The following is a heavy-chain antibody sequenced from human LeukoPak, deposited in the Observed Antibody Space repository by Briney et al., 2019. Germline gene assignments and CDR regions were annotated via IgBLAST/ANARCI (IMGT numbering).Heavy chain of an antibody. V-gene: IGHV3-21*01. CDR2: ISSSSGYI. CDR3: ARDRGYSSRWYDTFDI. D-gene: IGHD6-13*01. Sequence: GGSLRLSCAASGFTFSSYSMNWVRQAPGKGLEWVSSISSSSGYIYNADSVKGRFTISRDNTKNSLYLQMSSLRAEDTAVYYCARDRGYSSRWYDTFDIWGQGTMVTVSS. CDR1: GFTFSSYS. J-gene: IGHJ3*02.